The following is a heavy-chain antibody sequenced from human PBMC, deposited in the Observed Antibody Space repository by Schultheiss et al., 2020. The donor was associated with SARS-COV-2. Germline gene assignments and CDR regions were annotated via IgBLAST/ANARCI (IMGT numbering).Heavy chain of an antibody. D-gene: IGHD6-13*01. V-gene: IGHV1-8*02. CDR1: GGTFSSYA. J-gene: IGHJ4*02. CDR3: AGLDSSWLDY. CDR2: MNPNSGNT. Sequence: ASVKVSCKASGGTFSSYAISWVRQAPGQGLEWMGWMNPNSGNTGYAQKFQGRVTMTRDTSISTAYMELSSLRSEDTAVYYCAGLDSSWLDYWGQGTLVTVSS.